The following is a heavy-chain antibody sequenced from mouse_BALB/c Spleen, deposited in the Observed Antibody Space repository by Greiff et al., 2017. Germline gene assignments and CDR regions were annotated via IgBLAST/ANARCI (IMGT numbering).Heavy chain of an antibody. CDR2: IRSKSNNYAT. CDR3: VRERYDYHWYFDV. J-gene: IGHJ1*01. CDR1: GFTFNTYA. Sequence: EVHLVESGGGLVQPKGSLKLSCAASGFTFNTYAMHWVCQAPGKGLEWVARIRSKSNNYATYYADSVKDRFTISRDDSQSMLYLQMKNLKTEDTAMYYCVRERYDYHWYFDVWGAGTTVTVSS. D-gene: IGHD2-4*01. V-gene: IGHV10-3*03.